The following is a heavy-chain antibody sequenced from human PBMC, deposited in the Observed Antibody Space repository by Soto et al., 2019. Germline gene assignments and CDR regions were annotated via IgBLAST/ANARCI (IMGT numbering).Heavy chain of an antibody. CDR2: ICSDGSNK. J-gene: IGHJ4*02. CDR1: GFTFSTYG. CDR3: ARFFDTYYFDA. Sequence: QVQLVQSGGGVVQPGRSLRLSCAASGFTFSTYGMHWVRQAPGKGLEWVALICSDGSNKYYADSVKGRFTISRDNSKKTLYLQMNSLSAEDTAVCYGARFFDTYYFDAWGQGNMITVSS. V-gene: IGHV3-33*01. D-gene: IGHD3-9*01.